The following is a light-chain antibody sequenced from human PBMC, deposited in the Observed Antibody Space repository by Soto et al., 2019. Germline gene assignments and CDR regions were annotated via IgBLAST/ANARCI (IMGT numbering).Light chain of an antibody. CDR1: QDISDY. Sequence: DIQMTQSPSSLSASIGDRVTITCRASQDISDYLAWYQQKPGKVTNLLIYAASTLQSGLPSRVSGSVSGTEFTLTSSSLQSEDVASYYCQRYGGTAYTFGPGTKVDIK. CDR3: QRYGGTAYT. CDR2: AAS. J-gene: IGKJ3*01. V-gene: IGKV1-27*01.